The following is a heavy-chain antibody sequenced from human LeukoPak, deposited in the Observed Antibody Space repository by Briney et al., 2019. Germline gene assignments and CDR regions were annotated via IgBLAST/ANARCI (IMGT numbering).Heavy chain of an antibody. CDR3: ARGRGSGILYYYYYMDV. Sequence: ASVKLSCKASGYTFTSYAMHWVRQAPGQRLEWMGWINAGNGNTKYSQEFQGRVTITRDTSASTAYMELSSLRSEDTAVYYCARGRGSGILYYYYYMDVWGKGTTVTVSS. CDR1: GYTFTSYA. D-gene: IGHD3-10*01. CDR2: INAGNGNT. V-gene: IGHV1-3*03. J-gene: IGHJ6*03.